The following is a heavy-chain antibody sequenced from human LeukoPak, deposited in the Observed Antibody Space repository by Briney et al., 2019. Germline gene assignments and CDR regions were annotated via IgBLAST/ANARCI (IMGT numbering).Heavy chain of an antibody. CDR1: GYTFTGHY. J-gene: IGHJ3*02. V-gene: IGHV1-2*02. CDR2: INSDSGGT. D-gene: IGHD1-1*01. Sequence: ASVEVSCKASGYTFTGHYMHWVRQAPGQGLEWMGWINSDSGGTKYAQKFQGSVIMTRVTSISTAYMELSRLKSDDTAVYYCARGRVHSWSDAFDIWGQGTTVTVSS. CDR3: ARGRVHSWSDAFDI.